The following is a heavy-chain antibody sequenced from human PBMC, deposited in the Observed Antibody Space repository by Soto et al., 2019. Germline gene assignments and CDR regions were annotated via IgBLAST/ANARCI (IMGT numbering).Heavy chain of an antibody. J-gene: IGHJ5*02. D-gene: IGHD3-22*01. Sequence: PSETLSLTCTVSGGSISSYYWSWIRQPPGKGLEWIGYIYYSGSTNYNPSLKSRVTISVDTSKNQFSLKLSSVTAADTAVYYCARDLYYYDSSGYTPWFDPWGQGTLVTVSS. V-gene: IGHV4-59*01. CDR2: IYYSGST. CDR1: GGSISSYY. CDR3: ARDLYYYDSSGYTPWFDP.